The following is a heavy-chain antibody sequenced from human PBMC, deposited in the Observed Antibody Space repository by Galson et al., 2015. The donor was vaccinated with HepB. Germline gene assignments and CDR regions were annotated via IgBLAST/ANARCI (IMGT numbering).Heavy chain of an antibody. CDR3: ARGDGSGSYYFIYYFYDMDV. CDR2: INSDGSST. J-gene: IGHJ6*02. Sequence: SLRLSCAASGFTFSSYCMHWVRQAPGQGLVWVSCINSDGSSTSYADSVKGRFTISRDNAKNTLYLEMNSLRAEDTAVYYCARGDGSGSYYFIYYFYDMDVWGQGTTVTVSS. D-gene: IGHD3-10*01. CDR1: GFTFSSYC. V-gene: IGHV3-74*01.